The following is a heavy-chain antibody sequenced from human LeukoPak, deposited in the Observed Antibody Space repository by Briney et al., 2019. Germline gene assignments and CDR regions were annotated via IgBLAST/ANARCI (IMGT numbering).Heavy chain of an antibody. CDR1: GFTFSIYR. Sequence: GGSLRLSCAASGFTFSIYRMYWVRQAPGKGLMWVSRCDSDGSGTTYVDSVKGRFTVSRDNAKSTLYLQMSSLRAEDTAVYYCATSSVWGGAFNIWGQGTMVTASS. J-gene: IGHJ3*02. CDR3: ATSSVWGGAFNI. CDR2: CDSDGSGT. V-gene: IGHV3-74*01. D-gene: IGHD3-16*01.